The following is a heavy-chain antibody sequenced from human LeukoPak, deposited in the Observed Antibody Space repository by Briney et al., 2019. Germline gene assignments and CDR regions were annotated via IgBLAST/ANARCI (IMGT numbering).Heavy chain of an antibody. CDR3: ARIGYSSTNYYYGMDV. CDR2: IWYDGSNK. V-gene: IGHV3-33*01. J-gene: IGHJ6*02. Sequence: PGGSLRLSCAASGFTFSSYGMHWVRQAPGKGLEWVAVIWYDGSNKYYADSVKGRFTISRDNSKNTLYLQMNSLRAEDTAVYYCARIGYSSTNYYYGMDVWGQGTTVTVSS. CDR1: GFTFSSYG. D-gene: IGHD6-13*01.